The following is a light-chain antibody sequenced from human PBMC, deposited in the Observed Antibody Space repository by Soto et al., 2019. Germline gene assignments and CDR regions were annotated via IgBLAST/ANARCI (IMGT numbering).Light chain of an antibody. CDR1: QDISNF. Sequence: DIQMTQSPSSLSASVGDRVTITCQASQDISNFLNWHQQKPGKAPKLLIYDASNLQTGVPSRFSGSGSGTNFAFTISSLQPEDVATYFCQHFHNLPFTFGPGTKVDIK. V-gene: IGKV1-33*01. J-gene: IGKJ3*01. CDR3: QHFHNLPFT. CDR2: DAS.